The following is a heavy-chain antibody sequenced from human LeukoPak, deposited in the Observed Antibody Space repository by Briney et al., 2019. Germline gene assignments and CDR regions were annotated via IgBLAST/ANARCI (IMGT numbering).Heavy chain of an antibody. J-gene: IGHJ6*02. V-gene: IGHV1-18*01. D-gene: IGHD2-2*01. CDR1: GYTFTCYG. CDR3: ARDCSSTSCYWTNYYYYYGMDV. CDR2: ISAYNGNT. Sequence: GASEKVSCTASGYTFTCYGISWVRQAPGQGLEWMGWISAYNGNTNYAQKLQGRVTMTTDTSTSTAYMELRSLRSDDTAVYYCARDCSSTSCYWTNYYYYYGMDVWGQGTMVTVSS.